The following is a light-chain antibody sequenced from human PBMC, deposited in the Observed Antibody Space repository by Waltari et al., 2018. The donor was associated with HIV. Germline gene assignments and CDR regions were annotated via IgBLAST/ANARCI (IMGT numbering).Light chain of an antibody. J-gene: IGLJ1*01. V-gene: IGLV8-61*01. CDR3: VLCFGGGMSYV. Sequence: QTVVTQEPSLSVSPGGTVTLTCGLKSGSVSSLHYPSWYRQTPGQTPRPLIYTPKTRSSGVPVRVSGSIVWTKAALTITGAQADDESDYYCVLCFGGGMSYVFGTGTRVTVL. CDR2: TPK. CDR1: SGSVSSLHY.